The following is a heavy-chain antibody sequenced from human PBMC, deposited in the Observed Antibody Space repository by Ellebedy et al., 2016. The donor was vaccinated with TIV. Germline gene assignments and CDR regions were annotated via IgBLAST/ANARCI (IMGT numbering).Heavy chain of an antibody. V-gene: IGHV4-59*01. D-gene: IGHD5-18*01. CDR3: ARAGYPPTAFDY. J-gene: IGHJ4*02. CDR1: GGSISSYY. CDR2: IYYSGST. Sequence: MPSETLSLTCTVSGGSISSYYCSWIRHLPGKGLEWIGYIYYSGSTNYNPSLKSRVTISVDTSKNQFSLKLSSLTAADTAVYYCARAGYPPTAFDYWGQGNLVTVSS.